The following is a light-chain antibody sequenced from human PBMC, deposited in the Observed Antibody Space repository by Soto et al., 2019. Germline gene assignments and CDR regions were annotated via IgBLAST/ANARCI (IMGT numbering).Light chain of an antibody. CDR3: QQYGSSLYT. Sequence: EIVLTQSPGTLSLSPVERATLSCRASQSISSSYLAWYQQKPGQAPRLLIQAASTRATGIPDRFSGSASGTDFTLTISRLEPEDFAVYYCQQYGSSLYTFGQGTKVDI. CDR1: QSISSSY. J-gene: IGKJ2*01. V-gene: IGKV3-20*01. CDR2: AAS.